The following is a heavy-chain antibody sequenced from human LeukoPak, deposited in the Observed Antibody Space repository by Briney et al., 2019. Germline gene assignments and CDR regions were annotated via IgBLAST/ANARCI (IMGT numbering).Heavy chain of an antibody. Sequence: PSETLSLTCTVSGGSISSGSYYWSWIRQPAGKGLEWIGRINTSGSINYNPSLKSRVTISVDTSKNQFSLRVSSVTAADTAVYYCARDNTVTTSLGWSDPWGQGTLVTVSS. CDR1: GGSISSGSYY. J-gene: IGHJ5*02. CDR3: ARDNTVTTSLGWSDP. D-gene: IGHD4-11*01. CDR2: INTSGSI. V-gene: IGHV4-61*02.